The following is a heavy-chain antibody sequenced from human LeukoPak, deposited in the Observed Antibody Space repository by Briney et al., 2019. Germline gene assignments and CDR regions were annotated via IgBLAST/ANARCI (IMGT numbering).Heavy chain of an antibody. J-gene: IGHJ6*02. CDR1: GGTFSSYA. Sequence: SVKVSCKASGGTFSSYAISWVRQAPGQGLEWMGGIIPIFGTANYAQKFQGRVTITADESTSTAYMELSSLRSEDTAVYYCARDAVDIVIVPAATRVYYYGMDVWGQGTTVTVSS. D-gene: IGHD2-2*03. V-gene: IGHV1-69*13. CDR3: ARDAVDIVIVPAATRVYYYGMDV. CDR2: IIPIFGTA.